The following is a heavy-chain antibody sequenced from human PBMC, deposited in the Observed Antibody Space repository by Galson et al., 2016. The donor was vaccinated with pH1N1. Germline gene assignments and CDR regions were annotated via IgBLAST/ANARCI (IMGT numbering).Heavy chain of an antibody. CDR3: ARLPNYHGSGSPFDY. D-gene: IGHD3-10*01. CDR1: GESFSGYY. V-gene: IGHV4-34*01. J-gene: IGHJ4*01. CDR2: VNYDGNS. Sequence: ETLSLTCAVYGESFSGYYWSWIRQPPGKGLEWIGQVNYDGNSNYNPSLESRVSMSVDTMKKQFSLKLTSVTAADTAIYYCARLPNYHGSGSPFDYWGRGTLVTVSS.